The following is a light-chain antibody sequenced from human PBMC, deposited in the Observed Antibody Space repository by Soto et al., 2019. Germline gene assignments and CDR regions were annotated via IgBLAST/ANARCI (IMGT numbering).Light chain of an antibody. CDR1: SSDIGSYNL. CDR3: CSYEGQSAHWV. Sequence: QSVLTQPASVSGSPGQSITISCTGTSSDIGSYNLVSWYQRHPGRAPKLMVYEGSRRPSGVSNRFSGSKSGNTASLTISGLQAEDEADYFCCSYEGQSAHWVFGGGTKLTVL. J-gene: IGLJ3*02. V-gene: IGLV2-23*01. CDR2: EGS.